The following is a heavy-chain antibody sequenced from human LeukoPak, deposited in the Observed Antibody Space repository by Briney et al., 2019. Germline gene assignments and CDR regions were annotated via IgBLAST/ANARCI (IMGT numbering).Heavy chain of an antibody. CDR1: GDSVSGVY. CDR3: VRHPFATPFDY. J-gene: IGHJ4*02. CDR2: VYYSGDT. V-gene: IGHV4-59*08. Sequence: SETLSLTCTVSGDSVSGVYWSWIRQPPGKGLEWIGYVYYSGDTNYNPSLKSRVTMSLDTSKNQVSLRLSSVTAADTAVYYCVRHPFATPFDYWGRGTLLTVSS. D-gene: IGHD2-15*01.